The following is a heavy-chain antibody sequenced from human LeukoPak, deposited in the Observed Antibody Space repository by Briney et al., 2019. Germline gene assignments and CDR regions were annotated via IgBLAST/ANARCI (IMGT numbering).Heavy chain of an antibody. J-gene: IGHJ5*02. CDR2: IYYSGST. Sequence: PSETLSLTCTVSGGSVSSGSYYWSWIRQPPGKGLEWIGYIYYSGSTNYNPSLKSRVTRSVDTSKNQFSLKLSSVTAATTPVNYCPSPVVEAAPRPSAPWAQGPLVPVSS. D-gene: IGHD2-15*01. V-gene: IGHV4-61*01. CDR3: PSPVVEAAPRPSAP. CDR1: GGSVSSGSYY.